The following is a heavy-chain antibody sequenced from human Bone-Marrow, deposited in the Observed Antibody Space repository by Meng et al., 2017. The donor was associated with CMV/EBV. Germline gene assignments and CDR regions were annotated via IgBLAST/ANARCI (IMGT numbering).Heavy chain of an antibody. CDR3: ARGRGKCVSSRCRFDY. D-gene: IGHD6-13*01. CDR1: GYTHTSYD. J-gene: IGHJ4*02. V-gene: IGHV1-8*03. Sequence: ASVKVSCKASGYTHTSYDINWVRQATGQGLEWMGWMNPNSGNTGYAQKCQGRVTITRNTSISTVYMELSSLRSEDTAVYYCARGRGKCVSSRCRFDYWGQGTLVTVSS. CDR2: MNPNSGNT.